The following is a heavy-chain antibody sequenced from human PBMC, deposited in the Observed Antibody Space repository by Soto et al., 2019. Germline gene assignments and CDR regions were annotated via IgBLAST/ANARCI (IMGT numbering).Heavy chain of an antibody. CDR2: VTRTGDT. CDR3: ARLFQGVAAYWYFDL. Sequence: PSETLSLTCAVYGGPFSGYYWSWVRQPPGKGLEWIGEVTRTGDTNYNPSLTSRVTMSLDTSKNQFALKLDSVTAADTAVYYCARLFQGVAAYWYFDLWGRGTLVTVSS. V-gene: IGHV4-34*01. D-gene: IGHD6-19*01. CDR1: GGPFSGYY. J-gene: IGHJ2*01.